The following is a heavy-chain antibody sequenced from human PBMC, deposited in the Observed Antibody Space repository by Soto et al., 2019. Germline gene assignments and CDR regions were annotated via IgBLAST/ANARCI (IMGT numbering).Heavy chain of an antibody. CDR2: ISWISGSI. CDR3: AKVARSGWYVDYFDY. V-gene: IGHV3-9*01. D-gene: IGHD6-19*01. J-gene: IGHJ4*02. CDR1: GFTFDDYA. Sequence: TGGSLRLSCAASGFTFDDYAMHWVRQAPGKGLDFVSGISWISGSIGYADSVKGRFTISRDNVKNSLYLQMNSLRAEDTALYYCAKVARSGWYVDYFDYWGQGTLVTVSS.